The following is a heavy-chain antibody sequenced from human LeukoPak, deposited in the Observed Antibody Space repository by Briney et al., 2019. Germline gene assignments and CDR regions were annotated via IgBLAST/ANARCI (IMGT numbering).Heavy chain of an antibody. CDR2: INPNSGGT. D-gene: IGHD3-3*01. V-gene: IGHV1-2*02. CDR1: GYTFTGYY. J-gene: IGHJ4*02. CDR3: ATYYDFWSGLKGVRFDY. Sequence: ASVKVSCKASGYTFTGYYMHWVRQAPGQGLEWMGWINPNSGGTNYAQKFQGRVTMTRDTSISTAYMELSRLRSDDTAVYYCATYYDFWSGLKGVRFDYWGQGTLVTVSS.